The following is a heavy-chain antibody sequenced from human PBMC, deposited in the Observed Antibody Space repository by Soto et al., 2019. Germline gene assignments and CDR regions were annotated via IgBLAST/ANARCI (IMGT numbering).Heavy chain of an antibody. CDR3: ARVIAVAGPFDY. CDR1: GGTFSSYT. CDR2: INPILGIA. Sequence: QVQLVQSGAEVKKPGSSVKVSCKASGGTFSSYTISWVRQAPGQGLEWMGRINPILGIANYAQKFQGRVTITADKSTSTAYMELSSLRSEDTAVYYCARVIAVAGPFDYWGQGTLVTVSS. V-gene: IGHV1-69*02. J-gene: IGHJ4*02. D-gene: IGHD6-19*01.